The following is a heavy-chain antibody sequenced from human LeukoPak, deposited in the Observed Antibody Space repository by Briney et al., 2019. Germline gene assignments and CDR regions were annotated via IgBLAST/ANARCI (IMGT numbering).Heavy chain of an antibody. J-gene: IGHJ3*02. D-gene: IGHD2-15*01. V-gene: IGHV3-74*01. CDR1: GFTLSRYW. Sequence: GGSLRLSCAASGFTLSRYWMYWVRQAPGKGLVWVSRVDSDGSGTAYADSVRGRFSISRDDAKNTLYLQMNSLRAEGTAVYYRVGGVQGGFDIWGQGTMVTVS. CDR2: VDSDGSGT. CDR3: VGGVQGGFDI.